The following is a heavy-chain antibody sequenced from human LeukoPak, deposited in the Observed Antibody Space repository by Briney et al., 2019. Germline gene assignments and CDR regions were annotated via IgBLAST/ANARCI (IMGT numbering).Heavy chain of an antibody. Sequence: VASVKVSCKASGYTFTGYYMHWVRQAPGQGLEWMGWINPNSGSTNYAQKFQGRVTMTRNTSISTAYMELSSLRSEGTAVYYCARGRGGAWFGELLYAFDIWGQGTTVTVSS. D-gene: IGHD3-10*01. CDR3: ARGRGGAWFGELLYAFDI. CDR2: INPNSGST. J-gene: IGHJ3*02. V-gene: IGHV1-2*02. CDR1: GYTFTGYY.